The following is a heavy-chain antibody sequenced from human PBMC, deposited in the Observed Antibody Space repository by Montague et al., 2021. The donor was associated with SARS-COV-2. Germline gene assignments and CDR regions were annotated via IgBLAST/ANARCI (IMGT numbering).Heavy chain of an antibody. D-gene: IGHD6-13*01. CDR1: GYSISSSNW. Sequence: SETLSLTCAVSGYSISSSNWWGWIRQPPGKGLEWIGYIYYSGSTYYNPSLKSRVTMSVDTSKNQFSLKLSSVTAVDTAVYYCATGFSGYSSSWFDKPLLEGGQAGPEFDYWGQGTLGTGPS. CDR3: ATGFSGYSSSWFDKPLLEGGQAGPEFDY. J-gene: IGHJ4*02. CDR2: IYYSGST. V-gene: IGHV4-28*01.